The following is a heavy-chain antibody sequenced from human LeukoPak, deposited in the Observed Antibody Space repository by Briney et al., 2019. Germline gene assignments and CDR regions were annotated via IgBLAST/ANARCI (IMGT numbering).Heavy chain of an antibody. D-gene: IGHD6-13*01. V-gene: IGHV1-2*02. J-gene: IGHJ5*02. CDR3: AREMRAAAGKNWFDP. Sequence: GASVKVSCKSSGYTFTVYYMHWVRQAPGQGLERMGWINPNSGGTNYAQKFQGRVTMTRDTAISTAYMELSRLRSDDTAVYYCAREMRAAAGKNWFDPWGQGTLVTVSS. CDR2: INPNSGGT. CDR1: GYTFTVYY.